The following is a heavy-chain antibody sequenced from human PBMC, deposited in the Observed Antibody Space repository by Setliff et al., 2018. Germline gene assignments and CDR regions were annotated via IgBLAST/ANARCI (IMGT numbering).Heavy chain of an antibody. CDR1: GFTFSDYY. V-gene: IGHV3-23*01. CDR2: FTGGGGGGTT. Sequence: LRLSCAASGFTFSDYYMSWIRQAPGKGLEWVAVFTGGGGGGTTFYADSVRGRFTISRDNSKNTVYLQMNSLRAEDTAVYYCAKDPSYSGSYDYLDYWGQGTLVTVSS. J-gene: IGHJ4*02. D-gene: IGHD1-26*01. CDR3: AKDPSYSGSYDYLDY.